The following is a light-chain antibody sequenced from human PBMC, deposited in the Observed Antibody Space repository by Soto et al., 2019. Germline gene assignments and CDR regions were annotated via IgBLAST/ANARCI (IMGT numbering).Light chain of an antibody. CDR3: QQYDNLPPFT. CDR1: QDIRTS. Sequence: DIQMTQSPSSLSASVGARVSITCQASQDIRTSLSWFQQKPGRAPKLLIYGASNLETGGPSRFRGSGSRRDFTFTISSLQPEDIATYYCQQYDNLPPFTFGPGTKVEIK. CDR2: GAS. J-gene: IGKJ3*01. V-gene: IGKV1-33*01.